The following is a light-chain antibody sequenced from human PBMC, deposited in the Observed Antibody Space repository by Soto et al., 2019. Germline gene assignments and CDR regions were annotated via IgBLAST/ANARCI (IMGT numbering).Light chain of an antibody. CDR1: NIGRKS. V-gene: IGLV3-21*02. CDR3: SAWDGSLSGRV. CDR2: DDR. J-gene: IGLJ2*01. Sequence: SYELTQPPSVSVAPGQTARITCGGSNIGRKSVHWYQQKPGQAPVVVVYDDRDRPSGIPERFSGSKSGTSASLAISGLRSEDEADYYCSAWDGSLSGRVFGGGTKLTVL.